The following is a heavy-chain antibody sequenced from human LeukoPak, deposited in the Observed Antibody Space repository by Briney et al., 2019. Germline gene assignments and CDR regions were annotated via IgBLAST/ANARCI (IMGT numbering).Heavy chain of an antibody. CDR2: ISYDGSNK. CDR3: ARGQGWLSDS. J-gene: IGHJ4*02. CDR1: GFTFSSYA. V-gene: IGHV3-30-3*01. Sequence: PGRSLRLSCAASGFTFSSYAMHWVRQAPGKGLEWVAVISYDGSNKYYADSVKGRFTISRDNSKNTLYLQMNSLRAEDTAVYYCARGQGWLSDSWGQGIQVTVTS. D-gene: IGHD3-9*01.